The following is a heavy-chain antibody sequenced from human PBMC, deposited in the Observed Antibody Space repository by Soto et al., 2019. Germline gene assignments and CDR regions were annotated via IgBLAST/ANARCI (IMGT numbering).Heavy chain of an antibody. CDR2: IIPIFGTA. CDR1: GGTFSSYA. Sequence: SVKVSCKASGGTFSSYAISWVRQAPGQGLEWMGGIIPIFGTANYAQKFQGRVTITADESTSTAYMELSSLRSEDTAVYYCARDQEWDYDSSGYYNYFDYWGQGTLVTVSS. V-gene: IGHV1-69*13. CDR3: ARDQEWDYDSSGYYNYFDY. J-gene: IGHJ4*02. D-gene: IGHD3-22*01.